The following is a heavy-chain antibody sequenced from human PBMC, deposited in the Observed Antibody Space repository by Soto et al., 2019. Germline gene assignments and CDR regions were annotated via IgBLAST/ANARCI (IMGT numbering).Heavy chain of an antibody. D-gene: IGHD5-12*01. V-gene: IGHV3-23*01. CDR3: AKELLAHCYYGMDV. CDR1: GFTFSSYA. Sequence: LRLSCAASGFTFSSYAMSWVRQAPGKGLEWVSAISGSGGSTYYADSVKGRFTISRDNSKNTLYLQMNSLRAEDTAVYYCAKELLAHCYYGMDVWGQGTTVTVSS. CDR2: ISGSGGST. J-gene: IGHJ6*02.